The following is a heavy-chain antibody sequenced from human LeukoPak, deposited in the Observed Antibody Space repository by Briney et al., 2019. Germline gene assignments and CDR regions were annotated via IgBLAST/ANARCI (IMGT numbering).Heavy chain of an antibody. D-gene: IGHD4-17*01. CDR2: IHHGGST. CDR1: GGSISHGYW. V-gene: IGHV4-4*02. CDR3: ARNGAYSADY. J-gene: IGHJ4*02. Sequence: SETLSLTCAVSGGSISHGYWWSWVGQPPGKGLEWIGEIHHGGSTNYNLSLKSRVTISVDNSKNQFSLNLRSVTVADTAVYYCARNGAYSADYWGQGALVTVSS.